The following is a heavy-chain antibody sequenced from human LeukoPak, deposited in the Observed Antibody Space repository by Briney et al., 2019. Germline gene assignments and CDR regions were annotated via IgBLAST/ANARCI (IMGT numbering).Heavy chain of an antibody. CDR3: ARDQWAARGWSDFDY. J-gene: IGHJ4*02. CDR1: GYTFTSYG. D-gene: IGHD6-6*01. V-gene: IGHV1-18*01. CDR2: ISAYNGNT. Sequence: ASVKVSYKASGYTFTSYGISWVRQAPGQGLEWMGWISAYNGNTNYAQKLQGRVTMTTDTSTSAAYMELRSLRSDDTAVYYCARDQWAARGWSDFDYWGQGTLVTVSS.